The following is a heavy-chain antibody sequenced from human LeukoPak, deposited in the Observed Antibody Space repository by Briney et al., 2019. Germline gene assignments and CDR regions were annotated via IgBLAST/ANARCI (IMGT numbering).Heavy chain of an antibody. V-gene: IGHV1-2*02. CDR3: ARANGQTYYYGSGSHGDY. CDR2: INPNSGGT. J-gene: IGHJ4*02. CDR1: GYTFTGYY. D-gene: IGHD3-10*01. Sequence: GASVKVSCKASGYTFTGYYMHWVRQAPGQGLEWMGWINPNSGGTNYAQKFQGRVTMTRDTSISTAYMELSRLRSDDTAVYYCARANGQTYYYGSGSHGDYWGQGTLATVSS.